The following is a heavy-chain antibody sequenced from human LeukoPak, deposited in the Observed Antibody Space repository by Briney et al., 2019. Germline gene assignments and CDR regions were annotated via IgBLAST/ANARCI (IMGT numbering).Heavy chain of an antibody. CDR3: ARDPHDYGLGY. J-gene: IGHJ4*02. CDR1: GFTFSSYS. V-gene: IGHV3-21*01. CDR2: ISSSSSYI. D-gene: IGHD4-17*01. Sequence: GGSLRLPCAASGFTFSSYSMNWVRQAPGKGLEWVSSISSSSSYIYYADSVKGRFTISRDNAKNSLYLQMNSLRAEDTAVYYCARDPHDYGLGYWGQGTLATVSS.